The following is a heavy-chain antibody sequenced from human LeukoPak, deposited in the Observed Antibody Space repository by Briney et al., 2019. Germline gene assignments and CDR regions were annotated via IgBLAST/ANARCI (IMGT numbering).Heavy chain of an antibody. CDR3: ARLFGRGYHSSGPQSY. V-gene: IGHV3-21*01. CDR2: ISSSSYI. D-gene: IGHD3-22*01. J-gene: IGHJ4*02. CDR1: GFTFSSYS. Sequence: PGGSLRLSCAASGFTFSSYSMNWVRQAPGKGLEWVSSISSSSYIYYADSVKGRFTISRDNAKNSLYLQMNSLRAEDTAIYYCARLFGRGYHSSGPQSYWSQGTLVTVSS.